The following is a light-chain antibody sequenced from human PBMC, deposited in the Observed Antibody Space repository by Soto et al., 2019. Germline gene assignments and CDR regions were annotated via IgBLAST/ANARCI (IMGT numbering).Light chain of an antibody. CDR1: ESVHRN. CDR3: HHYSNWPPT. V-gene: IGKV3-15*01. Sequence: EVVMTQSPATLSVSPRERVTLSCRASESVHRNLACYHQTPCQGTRLLIYYASTRATGVTDRFTGSGSGTEFTLTISSLQFEDFGVCHCHHYSNWPPTFGPGTKVEI. CDR2: YAS. J-gene: IGKJ3*01.